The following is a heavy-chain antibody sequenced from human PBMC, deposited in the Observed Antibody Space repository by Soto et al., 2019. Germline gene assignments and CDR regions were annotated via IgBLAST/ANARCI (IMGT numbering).Heavy chain of an antibody. CDR2: IYPGDSDT. Sequence: GESLKISCKGSGYSFNSYWIGWVRQMPGKGLEWMGIIYPGDSDTRYSPSFQGQVTISADKSISTAYLQWSSLKASDTAMYYCARSLGSGSYRYYYYYGMDVWGQGTTVTVSS. V-gene: IGHV5-51*01. D-gene: IGHD3-10*01. CDR1: GYSFNSYW. J-gene: IGHJ6*02. CDR3: ARSLGSGSYRYYYYYGMDV.